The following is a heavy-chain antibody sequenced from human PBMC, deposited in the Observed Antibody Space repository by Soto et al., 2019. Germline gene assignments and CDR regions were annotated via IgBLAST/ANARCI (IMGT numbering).Heavy chain of an antibody. CDR2: IIPMLGSA. Sequence: WASVKVSCKASGGTFHSYTTSWVRQAPGQGLEWMGGIIPMLGSANYAQKFQGRVSITADEATTTAFMELSRLTSEDSAVYYCARVSPNRLRVFDSWGQGTMVTVSS. V-gene: IGHV1-69*13. CDR1: GGTFHSYT. CDR3: ARVSPNRLRVFDS. J-gene: IGHJ4*02.